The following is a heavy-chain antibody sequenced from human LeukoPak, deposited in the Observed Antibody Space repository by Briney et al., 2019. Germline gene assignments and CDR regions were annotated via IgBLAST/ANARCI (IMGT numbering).Heavy chain of an antibody. CDR3: AKDEIAGGWPAEYFQH. D-gene: IGHD6-19*01. V-gene: IGHV3-30*18. CDR1: GFTFSSYG. CDR2: ISYDGSNK. Sequence: GGSLRLSCAASGFTFSSYGMHWVRQAPGKGLEWVAVISYDGSNKYYADSVKGRFTISRDNSKNTLYLQMNSLRAEDTAVYYCAKDEIAGGWPAEYFQHWGQGTLVTVSS. J-gene: IGHJ1*01.